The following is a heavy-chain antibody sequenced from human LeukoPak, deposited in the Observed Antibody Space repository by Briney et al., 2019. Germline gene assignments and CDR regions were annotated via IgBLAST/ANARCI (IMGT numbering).Heavy chain of an antibody. D-gene: IGHD6-13*01. CDR1: GFTFSSYS. V-gene: IGHV3-21*01. J-gene: IGHJ4*02. Sequence: PGGSLRLSCAASGFTFSSYSMNWVRQAPGKGLEWVSSIGSSSSYIYYADSVKGRFTISRDNAKNSLYLQMNSLRAEDTAVYYCASWSGIAAAGQTFYYFDYWGQGTLVTVSS. CDR2: IGSSSSYI. CDR3: ASWSGIAAAGQTFYYFDY.